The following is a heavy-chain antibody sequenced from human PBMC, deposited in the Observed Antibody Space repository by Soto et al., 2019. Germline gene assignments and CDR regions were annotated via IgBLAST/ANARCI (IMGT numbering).Heavy chain of an antibody. D-gene: IGHD2-2*01. CDR1: GYTFSNYG. CDR3: ARVVPGAEAWFGP. J-gene: IGHJ5*02. Sequence: ASVKVSCKTSGYTFSNYGITWVRQAPGQPLEWLGWISLYSDGTNYAQKFQGRVSMTSDTSTTTAYMELRSLRSDDTAVYYCARVVPGAEAWFGPWGQGTLVTVSS. V-gene: IGHV1-18*01. CDR2: ISLYSDGT.